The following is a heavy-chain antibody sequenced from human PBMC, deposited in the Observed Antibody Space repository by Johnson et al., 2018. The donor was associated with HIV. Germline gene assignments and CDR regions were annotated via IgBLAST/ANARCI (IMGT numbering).Heavy chain of an antibody. CDR1: GFTFSSYA. CDR3: AKDTYYYDSSGYPDSDAFDI. D-gene: IGHD3-22*01. Sequence: QEQLVESGGGVVQPGRSLRLSCAASGFTFSSYAMHWVRQAPGKGLEWVAFIRYDGSNKYYADSVKGRFTISRDNSKNTLYLQMNSLRAEDTAVYYCAKDTYYYDSSGYPDSDAFDIWGQGTMVTVSS. J-gene: IGHJ3*02. CDR2: IRYDGSNK. V-gene: IGHV3-30*02.